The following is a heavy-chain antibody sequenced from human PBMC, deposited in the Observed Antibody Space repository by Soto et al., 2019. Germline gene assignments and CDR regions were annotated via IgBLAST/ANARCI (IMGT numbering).Heavy chain of an antibody. V-gene: IGHV1-46*01. CDR1: GYTFTSYY. J-gene: IGHJ4*02. CDR3: ASDLLTGSLDY. CDR2: IYPSDGST. D-gene: IGHD3-9*01. Sequence: ASVKVSCKASGYTFTSYYMHWVRQAPGQGLEWMGRIYPSDGSTSYAQKFQGRVTMTRDTSTSTAYMELSSLSSEDTAVYYCASDLLTGSLDYWGQGTLVTVSS.